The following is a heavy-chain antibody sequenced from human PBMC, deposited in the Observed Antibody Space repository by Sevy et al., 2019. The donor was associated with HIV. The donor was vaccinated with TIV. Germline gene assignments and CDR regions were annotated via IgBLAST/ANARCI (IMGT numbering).Heavy chain of an antibody. CDR3: ARGGGRTDWGMDV. D-gene: IGHD1-1*01. J-gene: IGHJ6*02. Sequence: SETLSLTCTVSGGSTSTYYWNWIRQPPGKGLEWIGYISDSGFSNDNPSLRSRVTISIDTYKNQFSLRLTSGSAADTAVYYCARGGGRTDWGMDVWGPGTTVTVSS. CDR1: GGSTSTYY. CDR2: ISDSGFS. V-gene: IGHV4-59*01.